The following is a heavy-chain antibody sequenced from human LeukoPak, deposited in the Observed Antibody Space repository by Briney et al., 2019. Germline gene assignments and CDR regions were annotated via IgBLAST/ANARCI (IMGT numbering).Heavy chain of an antibody. Sequence: PSETLSLTCTVSGGSISSSSYYWGWIRQPPGKGLEWIGSMYYSGNTHYNPSLKSRVTISVDTSKNQFSLRLTSVTAADTAVYYCARQTGSGLFILPGGQGTLVTVSS. J-gene: IGHJ4*02. CDR2: MYYSGNT. CDR3: ARQTGSGLFILP. CDR1: GGSISSSSYY. D-gene: IGHD3/OR15-3a*01. V-gene: IGHV4-39*01.